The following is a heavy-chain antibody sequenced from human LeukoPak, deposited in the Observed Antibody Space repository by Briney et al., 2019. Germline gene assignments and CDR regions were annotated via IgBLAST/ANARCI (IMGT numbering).Heavy chain of an antibody. J-gene: IGHJ4*02. Sequence: PGGSLRLSCAASGFTFSIYAMSWVRQAPGKGLDWFSAITDSGGDTYYADSVKGRFTISRDNSKNSLYLQMNSLRTEDTALYYCTKETEPQRSFDNWGQGTLVTVSS. CDR3: TKETEPQRSFDN. D-gene: IGHD5-24*01. V-gene: IGHV3-23*01. CDR1: GFTFSIYA. CDR2: ITDSGGDT.